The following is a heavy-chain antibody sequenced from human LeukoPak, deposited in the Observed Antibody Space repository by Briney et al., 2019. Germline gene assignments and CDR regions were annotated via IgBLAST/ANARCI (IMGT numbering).Heavy chain of an antibody. V-gene: IGHV3-30*02. J-gene: IGHJ4*02. D-gene: IGHD1-14*01. CDR1: GFTFNNYG. Sequence: GGSLRLSCAASGFTFNNYGMHWVRQAPGKGLEWVAFIRYNGNNQYYADSVKGRFTISRDNAKNSVYLQMNSLRDEDTAVYYCFRFSRYVALGDHWGQGTLVTVSA. CDR2: IRYNGNNQ. CDR3: FRFSRYVALGDH.